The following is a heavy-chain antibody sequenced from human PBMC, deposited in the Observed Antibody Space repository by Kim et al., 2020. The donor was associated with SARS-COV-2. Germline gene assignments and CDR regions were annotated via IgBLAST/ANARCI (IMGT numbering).Heavy chain of an antibody. J-gene: IGHJ4*02. CDR3: AREGDTAMAIDY. D-gene: IGHD5-18*01. Sequence: QADPVKGRITIYSDNSKNALYVPMNTLSGEDTAVYYCAREGDTAMAIDYWGQGTLVTVSS. V-gene: IGHV3-30*01.